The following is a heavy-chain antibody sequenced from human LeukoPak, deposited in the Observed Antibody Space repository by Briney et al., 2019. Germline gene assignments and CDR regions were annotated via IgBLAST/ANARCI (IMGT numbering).Heavy chain of an antibody. V-gene: IGHV4-61*02. Sequence: PSETLSLTCTVSGGSISSGSYYWSWIRQPAGKALEWIGRIYSSGSTNYNPSLKSRVTISVDTSKNQFSLKLSSVTAADTAVYYCARDARGYYYYGMDVWGQGTTVTVSS. D-gene: IGHD3-10*01. CDR3: ARDARGYYYYGMDV. J-gene: IGHJ6*02. CDR2: IYSSGST. CDR1: GGSISSGSYY.